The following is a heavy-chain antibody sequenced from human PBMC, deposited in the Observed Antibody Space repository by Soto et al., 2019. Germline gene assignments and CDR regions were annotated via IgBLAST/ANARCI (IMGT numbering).Heavy chain of an antibody. CDR2: ISYSGST. V-gene: IGHV4-59*01. J-gene: IGHJ4*02. CDR3: AKSMSFYGEYS. Sequence: SETLSLTCTVSGGSISNYYWNWIRQPPGKGLEWIGYISYSGSTNYNPSLKSRVTISVDTSKSQFSLNLSSVTAADTAVYYCAKSMSFYGEYSWGQRTLVTVSS. CDR1: GGSISNYY. D-gene: IGHD4-17*01.